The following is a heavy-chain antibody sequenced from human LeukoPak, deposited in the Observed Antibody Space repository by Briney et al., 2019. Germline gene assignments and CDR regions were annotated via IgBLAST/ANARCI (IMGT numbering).Heavy chain of an antibody. V-gene: IGHV3-30*03. Sequence: GGSLRLSCAASGFTFSSYSMNWVRQAPGKGLEWVAVISYDGSNKYYADSVKGRFTISRDNSKNTLYLQMNSLRAEDTAVYYCARDPRTQWLTYYFDYWGQGTLVTVSS. CDR1: GFTFSSYS. CDR3: ARDPRTQWLTYYFDY. J-gene: IGHJ4*02. CDR2: ISYDGSNK. D-gene: IGHD3-22*01.